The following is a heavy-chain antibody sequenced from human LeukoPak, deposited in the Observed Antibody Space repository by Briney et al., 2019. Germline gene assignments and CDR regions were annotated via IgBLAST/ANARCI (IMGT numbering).Heavy chain of an antibody. Sequence: ASVKVSCKASGYTFTSYDINWVRQATGQRLEWMGWINAGNGNTKYSQKFQGGVTITRDTSASTAYMELSSLRSEDTAVYYCASEDPYSSGWVFDYWGQGTLVTVSS. CDR2: INAGNGNT. D-gene: IGHD6-19*01. CDR1: GYTFTSYD. CDR3: ASEDPYSSGWVFDY. V-gene: IGHV1-3*01. J-gene: IGHJ4*02.